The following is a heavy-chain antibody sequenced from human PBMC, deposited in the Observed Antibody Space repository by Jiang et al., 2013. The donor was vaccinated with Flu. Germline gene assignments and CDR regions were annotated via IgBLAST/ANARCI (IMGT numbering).Heavy chain of an antibody. CDR3: VRDRPHSGTPYFYGMDV. J-gene: IGHJ6*02. CDR2: INGGNGIT. V-gene: IGHV1-3*01. Sequence: SGAEVKKPGASVKVSCKASGYTFSNYAMLWVRQAPGHRLEWMGWINGGNGITVYSQNFQGRVTTTRDTSASTAYLELSSLRSEDTAVYYCVRDRPHSGTPYFYGMDVWGQGTTVSVSS. CDR1: GYTFSNYA. D-gene: IGHD1-26*01.